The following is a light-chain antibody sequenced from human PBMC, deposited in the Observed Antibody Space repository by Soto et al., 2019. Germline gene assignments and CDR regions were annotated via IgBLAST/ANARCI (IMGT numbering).Light chain of an antibody. CDR3: QQYNNWPPELT. Sequence: EIVMTQSPATLSVSPGERATLSCRASQSVSSNLAWYQQKPGQAPRLLIYGASTRATGIPARFSGSGSGTEFTLTLSSLQSEDFAVYYCQQYNNWPPELTFGPGTKVDIK. J-gene: IGKJ3*01. CDR1: QSVSSN. CDR2: GAS. V-gene: IGKV3-15*01.